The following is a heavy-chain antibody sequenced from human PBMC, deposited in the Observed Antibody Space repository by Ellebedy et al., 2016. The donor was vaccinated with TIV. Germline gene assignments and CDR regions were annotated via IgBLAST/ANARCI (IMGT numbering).Heavy chain of an antibody. V-gene: IGHV1-8*01. Sequence: ASVKVSXXASGYTFTSYDINWVRQATGQGFEWMGWMNPNSGNTGYAQKFQGRVTMTRDTSTSTAYMELSSLRSEDTAVYYCVRLMVRGVVTPWGQGTLVTVSS. CDR3: VRLMVRGVVTP. CDR1: GYTFTSYD. J-gene: IGHJ5*02. D-gene: IGHD3-10*01. CDR2: MNPNSGNT.